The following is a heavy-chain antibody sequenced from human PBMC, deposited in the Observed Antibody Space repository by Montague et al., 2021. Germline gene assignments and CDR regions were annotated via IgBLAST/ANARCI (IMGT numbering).Heavy chain of an antibody. V-gene: IGHV4-39*01. CDR1: GGSISRSSYY. Sequence: SETLSLTCTVSGGSISRSSYYWGWIRQPPGKGLEWIGSIYSSGSTYYNPTLKSRVTISADTSKNQFSLKLSSVTAADTAVYYCTRPGGYCTNGTCYFWFAPWGQGILVTVSP. D-gene: IGHD2-8*01. CDR3: TRPGGYCTNGTCYFWFAP. CDR2: IYSSGST. J-gene: IGHJ5*02.